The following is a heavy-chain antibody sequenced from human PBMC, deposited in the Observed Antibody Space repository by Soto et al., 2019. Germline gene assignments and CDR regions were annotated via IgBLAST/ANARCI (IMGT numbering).Heavy chain of an antibody. D-gene: IGHD5-18*01. V-gene: IGHV5-51*01. CDR1: GHSFTSYW. Sequence: PGESLKISCKGSGHSFTSYWIGWVRQMPGKGLEWMGIIYPGDSDTRYSPSFQGQVTISADKSISTAYLQWSSLKASDTAMYYCVRGDDTAMVSQPGWFDPWGQGTLVTVAS. J-gene: IGHJ5*02. CDR2: IYPGDSDT. CDR3: VRGDDTAMVSQPGWFDP.